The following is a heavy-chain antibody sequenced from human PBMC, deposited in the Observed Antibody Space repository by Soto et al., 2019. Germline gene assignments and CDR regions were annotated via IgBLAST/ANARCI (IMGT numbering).Heavy chain of an antibody. CDR2: ISSDSRTI. Sequence: PGGSLRLSCVASGFSLSDYAVNWVRQAPGKGLEWVSFISSDSRTIYYADSVEGRFTVSRDNARNSVSLQMDSLRDEDAAVYYCARDDLFYYYMDVWGKGTTVTVSS. CDR1: GFSLSDYA. D-gene: IGHD2-21*01. J-gene: IGHJ6*03. V-gene: IGHV3-48*02. CDR3: ARDDLFYYYMDV.